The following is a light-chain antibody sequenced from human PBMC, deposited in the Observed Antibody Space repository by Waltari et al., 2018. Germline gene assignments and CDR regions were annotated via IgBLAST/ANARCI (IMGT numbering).Light chain of an antibody. V-gene: IGLV2-23*02. Sequence: QSALTQPASVSGSPGQSITISCTGTNSDVGSYNLVSWYQQHPGKAPKVMIYDVSERPSGVSNRFSGSKSDNTASLTISGLQAEDEADYYCCSYAGSSTLVFGGGTKLTVL. CDR1: NSDVGSYNL. CDR2: DVS. CDR3: CSYAGSSTLV. J-gene: IGLJ3*02.